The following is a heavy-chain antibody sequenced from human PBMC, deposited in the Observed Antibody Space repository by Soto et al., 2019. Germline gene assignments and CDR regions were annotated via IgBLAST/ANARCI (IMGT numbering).Heavy chain of an antibody. V-gene: IGHV3-9*01. D-gene: IGHD3-22*01. CDR3: AKANYYDSSGYDAFDI. Sequence: EVQLVESGGGLVQPGRSLRLSCAASGFTFDDYAMHWVRQAPGKGLEWVSGISWNSGSIGYADSVKGRFTISRDNAKNSLYLQMNSLGAEDTALYYCAKANYYDSSGYDAFDIWGQGTMVTVSS. CDR1: GFTFDDYA. CDR2: ISWNSGSI. J-gene: IGHJ3*02.